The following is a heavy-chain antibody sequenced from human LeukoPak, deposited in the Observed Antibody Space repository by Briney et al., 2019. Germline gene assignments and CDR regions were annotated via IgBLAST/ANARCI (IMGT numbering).Heavy chain of an antibody. J-gene: IGHJ4*02. CDR3: AKIPSVYSNFDY. D-gene: IGHD4-11*01. Sequence: PGGALRLSCAAPGFTFSSYGMHWVRQAPGKGLEWVAFIRYDGSNKYYADSVKGRFTISRDNSKNTLYLQMNSLRAEDTAVYYCAKIPSVYSNFDYWGQGTLVTVSS. V-gene: IGHV3-30*02. CDR2: IRYDGSNK. CDR1: GFTFSSYG.